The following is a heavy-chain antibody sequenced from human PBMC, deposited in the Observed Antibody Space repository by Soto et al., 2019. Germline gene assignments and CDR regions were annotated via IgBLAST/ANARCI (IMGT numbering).Heavy chain of an antibody. V-gene: IGHV1-8*02. CDR1: GYTFTNND. Sequence: ASVKVSCKASGYTFTNNDVSWVRQATGQGLEWMGRMNPGSGDTGYAQKFQGRVTMTRDISIATAYMELNSLTSEDTAIYYCARMESFGSLNWFDPWGQGTLVTVSA. CDR2: MNPGSGDT. D-gene: IGHD5-18*01. CDR3: ARMESFGSLNWFDP. J-gene: IGHJ5*02.